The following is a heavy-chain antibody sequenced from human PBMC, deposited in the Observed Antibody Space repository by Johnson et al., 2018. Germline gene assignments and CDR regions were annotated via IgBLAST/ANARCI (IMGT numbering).Heavy chain of an antibody. D-gene: IGHD1-26*01. CDR3: AITVWELPGAFDI. V-gene: IGHV4-59*01. CDR2: IYYSGST. Sequence: QVQLQESGPGLVKPSETLSLTCTVSGGSISSYYWSWIRQPPGKGLEWIGYIYYSGSTNYNPSLKSRVTISVDTAKNQFSLKLSSVTAADTAVYYCAITVWELPGAFDIWGQWTMVTVSS. CDR1: GGSISSYY. J-gene: IGHJ3*02.